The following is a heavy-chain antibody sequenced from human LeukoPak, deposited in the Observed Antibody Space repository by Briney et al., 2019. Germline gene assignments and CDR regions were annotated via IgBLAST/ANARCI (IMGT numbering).Heavy chain of an antibody. CDR2: IGTAGDT. CDR3: AGEPDWYSSSRPMGY. Sequence: GGSLRLSCAASGFTFSSYDMHWVRQATGKGLEWVSAIGTAGDTYYPGSVKGRFTISRDNAKNSLYLQMNSLRAEDTAVYYCAGEPDWYSSSRPMGYWGQGTLVTVSS. V-gene: IGHV3-13*01. J-gene: IGHJ4*02. D-gene: IGHD6-13*01. CDR1: GFTFSSYD.